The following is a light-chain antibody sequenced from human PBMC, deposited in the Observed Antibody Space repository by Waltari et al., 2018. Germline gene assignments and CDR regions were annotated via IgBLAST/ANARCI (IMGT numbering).Light chain of an antibody. J-gene: IGLJ1*01. CDR3: TSYGGNNYFYV. Sequence: QSALTQPPSASGSPGQSVTISCPGTSRDVGGYTHVSWYQQHPGKAPKLMIYEVSQRPSGVPDRFSGSKSGNTASLTVSGLQAEDEADYYCTSYGGNNYFYVFGTGTKVTVL. CDR1: SRDVGGYTH. CDR2: EVS. V-gene: IGLV2-8*01.